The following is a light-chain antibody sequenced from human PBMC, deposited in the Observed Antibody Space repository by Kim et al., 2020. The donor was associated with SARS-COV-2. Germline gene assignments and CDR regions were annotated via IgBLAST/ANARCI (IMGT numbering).Light chain of an antibody. CDR2: GKN. CDR3: NSRDSSGNHLA. V-gene: IGLV3-19*01. J-gene: IGLJ2*01. Sequence: SSELTQDPAVSVALGQTVRITCQGDSLRSYYASWYQQKPGQAPVLVIYGKNNRPSGIPDRFSGFSSGNTASLTITGAQAEDEADYYCNSRDSSGNHLAFG. CDR1: SLRSYY.